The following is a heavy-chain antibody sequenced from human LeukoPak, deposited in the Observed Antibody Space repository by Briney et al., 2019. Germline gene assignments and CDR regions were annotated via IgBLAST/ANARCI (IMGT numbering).Heavy chain of an antibody. J-gene: IGHJ4*02. CDR1: GYSIGSAYY. Sequence: SETLSLTCTVSGYSIGSAYYWGWIRQPPGKGLQWIASISRSAGSYYNPSLKTRVTISLDTSKNQFSLRVTSVTAADTAVYYCAREDYGDSEVAHWGQGTLVTVSS. CDR2: ISRSAGS. CDR3: AREDYGDSEVAH. D-gene: IGHD4-17*01. V-gene: IGHV4-38-2*02.